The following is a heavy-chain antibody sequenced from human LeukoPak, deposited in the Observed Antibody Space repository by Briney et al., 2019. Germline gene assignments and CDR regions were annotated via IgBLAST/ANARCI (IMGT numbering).Heavy chain of an antibody. D-gene: IGHD2-21*02. V-gene: IGHV3-74*01. J-gene: IGHJ4*02. CDR3: VREVTVTSYFDY. Sequence: GGSLRLSCTASGFTFRNNWMHWVRHAPGKGLIWVSRINLDGTETTYADSVKGRFTISRDNAKNTLYLRMNSLRAEDTAVYYCVREVTVTSYFDYWGQGILVTVSS. CDR1: GFTFRNNW. CDR2: INLDGTET.